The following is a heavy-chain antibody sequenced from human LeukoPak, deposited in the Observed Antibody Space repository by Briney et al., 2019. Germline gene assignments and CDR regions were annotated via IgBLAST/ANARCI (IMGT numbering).Heavy chain of an antibody. V-gene: IGHV4-59*01. Sequence: SETLSLTCTVSGFSISSYYWSWIRQPPGKGLEWIGYIYYSGGTNYNPSLKSRVTISVDTSKNQFSLKLSSVTAADTAVYYCARVYSGSYHYWGQGTLVTVSS. CDR1: GFSISSYY. CDR3: ARVYSGSYHY. J-gene: IGHJ4*02. D-gene: IGHD1-26*01. CDR2: IYYSGGT.